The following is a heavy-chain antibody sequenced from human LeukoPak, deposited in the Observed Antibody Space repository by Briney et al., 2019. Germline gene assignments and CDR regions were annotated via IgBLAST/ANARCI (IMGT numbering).Heavy chain of an antibody. CDR2: ISSSAGTT. CDR3: ARGRSITLLRGVAMSDGFDI. D-gene: IGHD3-10*01. J-gene: IGHJ3*02. CDR1: GFTFSSYE. V-gene: IGHV3-48*03. Sequence: PGGSLRLSCAASGFTFSSYEMNWVRQAPGKGLEWVSYISSSAGTTYYADSVKGRFTISRDNAKNLLFLQMNGLRAEDTALYYCARGRSITLLRGVAMSDGFDIWGQGAMVAVSS.